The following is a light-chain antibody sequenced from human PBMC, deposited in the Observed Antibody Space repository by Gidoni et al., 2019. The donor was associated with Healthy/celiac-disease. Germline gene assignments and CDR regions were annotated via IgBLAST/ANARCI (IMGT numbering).Light chain of an antibody. CDR2: AAS. CDR1: QSLSSY. V-gene: IGKV1-39*01. CDR3: QQSYSTPLT. Sequence: DIQMTQSPSSLSVSVGDRVTITCRASQSLSSYLNWYQQKPGKAPKLLIYAASSLQSGVPSRFSGSGSGTDFTLTISSLQPEDFATYYCQQSYSTPLTFXGXTKVEIK. J-gene: IGKJ4*01.